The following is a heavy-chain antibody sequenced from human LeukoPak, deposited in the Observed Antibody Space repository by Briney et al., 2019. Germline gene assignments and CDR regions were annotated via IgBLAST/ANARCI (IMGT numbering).Heavy chain of an antibody. CDR2: ISSSSSYI. CDR1: GFTFSSYS. J-gene: IGHJ4*02. D-gene: IGHD1-7*01. CDR3: AKDLNLRYFDY. V-gene: IGHV3-21*04. Sequence: GGSLRLSCAASGFTFSSYSMNWVRQAPGKGLEWVSSISSSSSYIYYADSVKGRFTISRDNSKNTLYLQMNSLRAEDTAVYYCAKDLNLRYFDYWGQGTLVTVSS.